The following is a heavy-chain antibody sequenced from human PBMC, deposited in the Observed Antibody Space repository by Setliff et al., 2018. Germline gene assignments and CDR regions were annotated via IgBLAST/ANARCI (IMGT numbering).Heavy chain of an antibody. D-gene: IGHD3-16*02. Sequence: GGSLRLSCAASGFTFSSYSMNWVRQAPGKGLEWVSSISSSSSYIYYADSVKGRFTISRDNAKNSLYLKMNSLRAEDTAVYYCARGKNFDDYVWGSYRYWSPNYYFDYWGQGTLVTVSS. CDR1: GFTFSSYS. CDR2: ISSSSSYI. J-gene: IGHJ4*02. V-gene: IGHV3-21*01. CDR3: ARGKNFDDYVWGSYRYWSPNYYFDY.